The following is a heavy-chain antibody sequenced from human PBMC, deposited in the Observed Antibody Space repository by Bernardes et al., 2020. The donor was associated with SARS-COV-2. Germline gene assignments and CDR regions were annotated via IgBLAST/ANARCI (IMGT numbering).Heavy chain of an antibody. CDR1: GGSISSYY. CDR3: ARDRALQWGGSGGLDY. CDR2: IYYSGST. J-gene: IGHJ4*02. Sequence: SETLSLTCTVSGGSISSYYWSWIRQPPGKGLEWIGYIYYSGSTNYNPSLKSRVTISVDTSKNQFSLKLSSVTAADTAVYYCARDRALQWGGSGGLDYWGQGTLVTVSS. V-gene: IGHV4-59*01. D-gene: IGHD3-10*01.